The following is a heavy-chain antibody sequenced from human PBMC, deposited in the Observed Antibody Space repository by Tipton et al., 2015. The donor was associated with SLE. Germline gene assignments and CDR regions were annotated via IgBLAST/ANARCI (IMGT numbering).Heavy chain of an antibody. J-gene: IGHJ3*02. V-gene: IGHV4-34*01. D-gene: IGHD2-21*01. CDR1: GGSFSGYY. CDR2: INHSGST. CDR3: ARLPYCGGDCYQAGAFDI. Sequence: TLSLTCAVYGGSFSGYYWSWIRQPPGKGLEWIGEINHSGSTNYNPSLKSRVTISVDTSKNQFSLKLSSVTAADTAVHYCARLPYCGGDCYQAGAFDIWGQGTMVTVSS.